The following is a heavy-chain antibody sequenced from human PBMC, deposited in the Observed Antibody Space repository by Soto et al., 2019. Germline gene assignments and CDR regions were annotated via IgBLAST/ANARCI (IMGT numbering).Heavy chain of an antibody. D-gene: IGHD2-15*01. J-gene: IGHJ5*02. CDR3: ARVPYCSGGSCYSPGWFDP. V-gene: IGHV3-53*04. CDR1: GFTVSSNY. Sequence: EVQLVESGGGLVQPVGALRLSCAASGFTVSSNYMSWVRQAPGKGLEWVSVIYSGGSTYYADSVKGRFTISRHNSKNTLYLQMNSLRAEDTAVYYCARVPYCSGGSCYSPGWFDPWGQGTLVTVSS. CDR2: IYSGGST.